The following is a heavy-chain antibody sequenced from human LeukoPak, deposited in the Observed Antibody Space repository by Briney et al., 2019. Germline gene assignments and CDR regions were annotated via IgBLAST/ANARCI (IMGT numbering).Heavy chain of an antibody. D-gene: IGHD5-18*01. CDR1: GYTFTSYA. J-gene: IGHJ4*02. V-gene: IGHV1-3*01. CDR3: ARDSGYSYAPPDY. Sequence: ASVKVSCKASGYTFTSYAMHWVRQAPGQRLEWMGWINAGNGNTKYSQKFQGRVTITRDTSASTAYMELSSLRSEDTAVYCCARDSGYSYAPPDYWGQGTLVTVSS. CDR2: INAGNGNT.